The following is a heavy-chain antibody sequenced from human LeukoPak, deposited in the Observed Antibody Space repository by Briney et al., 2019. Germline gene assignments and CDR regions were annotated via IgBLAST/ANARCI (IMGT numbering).Heavy chain of an antibody. CDR2: IKQGGSEK. CDR1: GFTFSNYW. J-gene: IGHJ4*02. CDR3: ARSASYYDSSGYWYYFDY. D-gene: IGHD3-22*01. V-gene: IGHV3-7*01. Sequence: PGGSLRLSCAASGFTFSNYWMSWVRQAPGKGLEWVAHIKQGGSEKYYVDSVKGRFTISRDNAESSLYLQMNSLRAEDTAVYYCARSASYYDSSGYWYYFDYWGQGTLVTVSS.